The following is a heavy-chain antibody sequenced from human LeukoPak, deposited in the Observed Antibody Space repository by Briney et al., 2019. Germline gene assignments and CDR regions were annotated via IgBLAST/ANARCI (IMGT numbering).Heavy chain of an antibody. CDR1: GGTFSSYA. CDR3: ARDRGSYYYYYMDV. Sequence: SVKVSCKASGGTFSSYAISWVRQAPGQGLEWMGGIIPIFGTANYAQKFQGRVTITTDESTSTTYMELSSLRSEDTAVYYCARDRGSYYYYYMDVWGKGTTVTVSS. V-gene: IGHV1-69*05. J-gene: IGHJ6*03. CDR2: IIPIFGTA. D-gene: IGHD3-16*01.